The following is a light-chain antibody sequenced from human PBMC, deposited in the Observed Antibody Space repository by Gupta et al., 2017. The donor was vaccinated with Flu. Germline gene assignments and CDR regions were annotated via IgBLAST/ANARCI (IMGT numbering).Light chain of an antibody. CDR1: QSVSSY. CDR2: DAS. V-gene: IGKV3-11*01. Sequence: EIVLTQSPATLSLSPGERATLSCRASQSVSSYLAWYQQKPGQPPRLLISDASNRATGIPARFSGSGAGTDFTLTISSREPEDFAVYYCQQRSNWPPITFGQGTRLEIK. CDR3: QQRSNWPPIT. J-gene: IGKJ5*01.